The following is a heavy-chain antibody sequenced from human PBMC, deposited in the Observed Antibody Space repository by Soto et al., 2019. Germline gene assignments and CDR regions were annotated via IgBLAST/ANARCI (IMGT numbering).Heavy chain of an antibody. CDR3: ARDSSGGNFEYYGMDV. V-gene: IGHV1-18*01. CDR2: ISAYNGNT. CDR1: GYTFTSYS. Sequence: ASVNVSCKASGYTFTSYSISWVRQAPGQGLEWMGWISAYNGNTNYAQKLQGRVTMTTDTSTSTAYMELRSLRSDDTAVYYCARDSSGGNFEYYGMDVWGQGTTVTVS. D-gene: IGHD2-21*02. J-gene: IGHJ6*02.